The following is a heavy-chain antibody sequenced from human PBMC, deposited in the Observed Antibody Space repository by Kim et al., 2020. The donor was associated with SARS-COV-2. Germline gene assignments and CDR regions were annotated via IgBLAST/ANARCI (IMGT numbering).Heavy chain of an antibody. CDR1: GGSISSSSYY. D-gene: IGHD5-12*01. CDR2: IYYSGST. J-gene: IGHJ3*02. V-gene: IGHV4-39*07. Sequence: SETLSLTCTVSGGSISSSSYYWGWIRQPPGKGLEWIGSIYYSGSTYYNPSLKSRVTISVDTSKNQFSLKLSSVTAADTAVYYCARVAPLRWLQFGSRDDAFDIWGQGTMVTVSS. CDR3: ARVAPLRWLQFGSRDDAFDI.